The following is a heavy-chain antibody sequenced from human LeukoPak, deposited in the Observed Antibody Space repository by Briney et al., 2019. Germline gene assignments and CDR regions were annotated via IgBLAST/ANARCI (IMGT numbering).Heavy chain of an antibody. J-gene: IGHJ3*02. V-gene: IGHV4-34*01. Sequence: SETLSLTCAVYGGSFSGYYWSWLRQPPGKGLEWIGEINHSGSTNYNPSLKSRVTISVDTSKNQFSLKLSSVTAADTAVYYCARDGRAYYDFWSGYFHYDAFDIWGQGTMVTVSS. CDR3: ARDGRAYYDFWSGYFHYDAFDI. CDR1: GGSFSGYY. D-gene: IGHD3-3*01. CDR2: INHSGST.